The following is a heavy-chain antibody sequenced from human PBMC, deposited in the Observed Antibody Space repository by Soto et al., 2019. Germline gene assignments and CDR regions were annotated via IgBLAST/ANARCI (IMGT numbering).Heavy chain of an antibody. CDR1: GFTFISYA. CDR2: ISGSGGTT. CDR3: AKVRSTTIFDVVSLFDY. J-gene: IGHJ4*02. Sequence: PWGSLRLSCAASGFTFISYAIILVRHSPFKWLECVSTISGSGGTTYYADSVKGRFTISRDNSKNTLYLQMNSLRAEDTAVYYCAKVRSTTIFDVVSLFDYWGQGTLVTVSS. D-gene: IGHD3-3*01. V-gene: IGHV3-23*01.